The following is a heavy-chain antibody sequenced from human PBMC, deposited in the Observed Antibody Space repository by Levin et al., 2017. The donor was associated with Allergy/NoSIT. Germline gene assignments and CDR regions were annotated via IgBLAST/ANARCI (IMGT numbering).Heavy chain of an antibody. CDR1: GGSISGGGYY. J-gene: IGHJ4*02. Sequence: SQTLSLTYTVSGGSISGGGYYWNWIRQHPGKGLEWIGYFYSSGSTYYSPSLKSRVTISVDTSKKQLSLKLSSVTAADTAVYYCARGTRTIFGVIYFDYWGQGTLVTVSS. CDR2: FYSSGST. CDR3: ARGTRTIFGVIYFDY. D-gene: IGHD3-3*01. V-gene: IGHV4-31*03.